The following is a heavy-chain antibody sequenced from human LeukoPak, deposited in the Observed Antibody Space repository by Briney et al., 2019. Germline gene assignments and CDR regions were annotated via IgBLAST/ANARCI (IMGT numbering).Heavy chain of an antibody. CDR3: ARPLKQQLVRGSWFDP. D-gene: IGHD6-13*01. V-gene: IGHV4-34*01. Sequence: SETLSLTCAVYGGSFSGYYWSWIRQPPGKGLEWIGEINHSGSTNHNPSLKSRVTISVDTSKNQFSLKLSSVTAADTAVYYCARPLKQQLVRGSWFDPWGQGTLVTVSS. CDR1: GGSFSGYY. CDR2: INHSGST. J-gene: IGHJ5*02.